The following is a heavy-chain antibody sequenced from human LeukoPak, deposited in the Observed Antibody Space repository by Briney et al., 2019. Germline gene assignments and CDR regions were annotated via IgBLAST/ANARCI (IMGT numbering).Heavy chain of an antibody. V-gene: IGHV3-53*01. CDR2: IYSGGST. J-gene: IGHJ4*02. CDR1: GFTVSSNY. D-gene: IGHD3-10*02. CDR3: ARTTMLYFDY. Sequence: QPGGSLRLSCAASGFTVSSNYMSWVRQAPGKGLEWVSVIYSGGSTYYADSVKGRYTISRDNSKNTLYLQMNSLRAEDTAVYYCARTTMLYFDYWGQGTLVTVSS.